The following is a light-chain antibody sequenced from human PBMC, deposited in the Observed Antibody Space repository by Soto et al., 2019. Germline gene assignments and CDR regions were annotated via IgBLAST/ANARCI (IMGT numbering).Light chain of an antibody. V-gene: IGKV3-11*01. CDR2: DAS. J-gene: IGKJ1*01. CDR1: QSVSSY. CDR3: QQYGSSPT. Sequence: EIVLTQSPATRSLSPLERATLSFRASQSVSSYLAWYQQKPGQAPRLLIYDASNRATGIPARFSGSGSGTDFTLTISSLEPEDFAVYYCQQYGSSPTFGQGTKVDIK.